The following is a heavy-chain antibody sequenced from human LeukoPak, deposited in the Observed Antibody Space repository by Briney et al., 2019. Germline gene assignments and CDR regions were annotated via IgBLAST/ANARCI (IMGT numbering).Heavy chain of an antibody. CDR3: GKGLLALWDY. J-gene: IGHJ4*02. V-gene: IGHV3-30*02. CDR1: GFTFINNG. Sequence: GGSLRLSCAASGFTFINNGMHWVRQAPGKGLESVAFIRSDGSNKYSAHSVKGRFTISRDNSKNTVYMQMNSLRAEEKAGYYCGKGLLALWDYWGQGTLVTVSS. D-gene: IGHD2-15*01. CDR2: IRSDGSNK.